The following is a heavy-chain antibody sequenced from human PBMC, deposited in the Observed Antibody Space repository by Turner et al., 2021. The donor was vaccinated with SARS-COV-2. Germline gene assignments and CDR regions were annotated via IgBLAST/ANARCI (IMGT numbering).Heavy chain of an antibody. J-gene: IGHJ3*02. CDR2: IYSGGST. V-gene: IGHV3-53*01. D-gene: IGHD6-19*01. Sequence: EVQLMESGGGLIQPGGSLRLSCAASGFNVSSNYMNWVRQGPGKGLEWVSVIYSGGSTYYADPVKGRFTISRDNSKNTLYLQMNSLRAEDTAVYYCARGYSSGWYQRGAFDIWGQGTMVTVSS. CDR1: GFNVSSNY. CDR3: ARGYSSGWYQRGAFDI.